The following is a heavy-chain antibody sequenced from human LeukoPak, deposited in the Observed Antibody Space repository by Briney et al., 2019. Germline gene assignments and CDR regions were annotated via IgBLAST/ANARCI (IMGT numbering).Heavy chain of an antibody. CDR2: INPNSGGT. Sequence: ASVKVSCKASGYTFTGYYMHWVRQAPGQGLEWMGWINPNSGGTNYAQKFQGRVTITADKSTSTAYMELSSLRSEDTAVYYCARGAARHHYYYYYYMDVWGKGTTVTVSS. D-gene: IGHD6-6*01. V-gene: IGHV1-2*02. CDR1: GYTFTGYY. J-gene: IGHJ6*03. CDR3: ARGAARHHYYYYYYMDV.